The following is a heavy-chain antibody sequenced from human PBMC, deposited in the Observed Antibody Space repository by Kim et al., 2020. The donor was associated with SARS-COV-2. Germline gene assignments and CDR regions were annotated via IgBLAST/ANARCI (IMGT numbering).Heavy chain of an antibody. Sequence: SETLSLTCTISGGSINRYSWTWIRQPPGKGLEWIGCIYYSGSTNYNPSLKSRVTISVDTSKNQFSLRLSSVTAADTAVYYCARHGTNNWFDPWGQGTLVTVSS. V-gene: IGHV4-59*08. CDR2: IYYSGST. CDR3: ARHGTNNWFDP. J-gene: IGHJ5*02. CDR1: GGSINRYS.